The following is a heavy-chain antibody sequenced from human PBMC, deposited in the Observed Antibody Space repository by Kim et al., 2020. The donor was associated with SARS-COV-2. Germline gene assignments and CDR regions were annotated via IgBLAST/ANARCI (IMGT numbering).Heavy chain of an antibody. CDR2: ISYDGSNK. J-gene: IGHJ1*01. Sequence: GGSLRLSCAASGFTFSSYAMHWVRQAPGKGLEWVAVISYDGSNKYYADSVKGRFTISRDNSKNTLYLQMNSLRAEDTAVYYCARDRGRDGGNSVEYFQHWGQGTLVTVSS. CDR1: GFTFSSYA. CDR3: ARDRGRDGGNSVEYFQH. D-gene: IGHD2-21*02. V-gene: IGHV3-30*04.